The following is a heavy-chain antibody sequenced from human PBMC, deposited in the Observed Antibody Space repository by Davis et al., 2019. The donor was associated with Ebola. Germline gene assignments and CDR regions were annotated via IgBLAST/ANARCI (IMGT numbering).Heavy chain of an antibody. Sequence: GESLKISCAASGFTFSSYSMNWVRQAPGKGLEWVSSISSSSSYIYYADSVKGRFTISRDNSKNTLYLQMNSLRAEDTAVYYCARSTILDYWGQGTLVTVSS. CDR3: ARSTILDY. CDR2: ISSSSSYI. J-gene: IGHJ4*02. D-gene: IGHD3-3*01. CDR1: GFTFSSYS. V-gene: IGHV3-21*01.